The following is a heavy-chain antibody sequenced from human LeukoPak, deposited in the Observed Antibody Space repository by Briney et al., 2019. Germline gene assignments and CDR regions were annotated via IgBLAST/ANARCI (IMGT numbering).Heavy chain of an antibody. D-gene: IGHD2-2*01. Sequence: ASVKVSCKASGYTFTGYYMHWVRQAPGQGLEWMGWINPNSGGTNYAQKFQGRVTMTRDTSISTAYMELSRLRSDDTAVYYCARVPVVVVPAATYFDYWGQGTLVTVSS. J-gene: IGHJ4*02. CDR3: ARVPVVVVPAATYFDY. V-gene: IGHV1-2*02. CDR1: GYTFTGYY. CDR2: INPNSGGT.